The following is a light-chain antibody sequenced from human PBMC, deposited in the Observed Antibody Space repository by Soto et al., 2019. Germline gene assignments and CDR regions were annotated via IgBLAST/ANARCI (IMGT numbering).Light chain of an antibody. V-gene: IGLV2-14*01. CDR3: SSYTTTDPYV. Sequence: QSALTQPASVSGSPGQSITISCTGTSSDVGAYDYVSWYQQHPGKAPKYLIYEVSNRPSGISDRFSGSKSGTTASLTISALQDEDEADYYCSSYTTTDPYVFGTGTKLTVL. CDR2: EVS. CDR1: SSDVGAYDY. J-gene: IGLJ1*01.